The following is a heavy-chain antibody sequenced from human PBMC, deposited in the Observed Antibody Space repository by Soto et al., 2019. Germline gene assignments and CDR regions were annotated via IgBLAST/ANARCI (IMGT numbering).Heavy chain of an antibody. CDR1: GYSITSYW. CDR2: IYTVDSDT. D-gene: IGHD2-15*01. V-gene: IGHV5-51*01. J-gene: IGHJ2*01. CDR3: QAEDGIRDTVPVSAFLLNRSSDL. Sequence: KGSGYSITSYWIGWMRQLPGKGLEWMGIIYTVDSDTRYSPSFQGQVTISADKSISTAYLQWSSLKASDTAFFFFQAEDGIRDTVPVSAFLLNRSSDL.